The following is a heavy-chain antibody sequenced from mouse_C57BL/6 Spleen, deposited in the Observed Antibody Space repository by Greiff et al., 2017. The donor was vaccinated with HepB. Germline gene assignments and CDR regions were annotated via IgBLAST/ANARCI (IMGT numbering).Heavy chain of an antibody. Sequence: VQLQQPGAELVKPGASVKMSCKASGYTFTSYWITWVKQRPGPGLEWIGVIYPGSGSTNYNEKFKSKATLTVDTSSSTAYMHLSSLTSENSAVDYCARYYSNFGDFDYWGKGTTLTVSS. D-gene: IGHD2-5*01. CDR3: ARYYSNFGDFDY. J-gene: IGHJ2*01. V-gene: IGHV1-55*01. CDR2: IYPGSGST. CDR1: GYTFTSYW.